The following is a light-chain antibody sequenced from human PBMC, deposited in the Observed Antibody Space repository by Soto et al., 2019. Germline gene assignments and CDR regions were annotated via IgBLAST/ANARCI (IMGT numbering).Light chain of an antibody. V-gene: IGKV1-27*01. CDR3: QKYNSALFT. CDR1: QGISNY. CDR2: AAS. J-gene: IGKJ3*01. Sequence: DIQMTQSPSSLSASVGDRVTITCRASQGISNYLAWYQQKPGKVHKLLIYAASTLQSGVPSRFSGSGSGTDFTLTISSLQPEDVATYYGQKYNSALFTFGPGTKVYIK.